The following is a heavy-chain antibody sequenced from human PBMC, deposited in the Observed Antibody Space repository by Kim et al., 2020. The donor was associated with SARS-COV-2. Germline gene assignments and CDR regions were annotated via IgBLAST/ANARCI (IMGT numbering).Heavy chain of an antibody. Sequence: GGSLRLSCAASGFIFSDYWMSWVRQAPGKGLEWVATIKHDGSEKYYVDSVKGRFTISRDNAKNSLYLQMNSLRAEDTAVYYCARLRYYTSGSAFDYWGQGSLVTVSS. CDR2: IKHDGSEK. V-gene: IGHV3-7*01. D-gene: IGHD3-10*01. CDR1: GFIFSDYW. J-gene: IGHJ4*02. CDR3: ARLRYYTSGSAFDY.